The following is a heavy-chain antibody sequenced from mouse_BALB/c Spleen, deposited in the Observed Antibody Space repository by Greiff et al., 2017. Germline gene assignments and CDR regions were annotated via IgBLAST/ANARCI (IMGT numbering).Heavy chain of an antibody. CDR2: INPNNGGT. D-gene: IGHD2-14*01. CDR3: ARRGYDGAWFAY. Sequence: EVKLMESGPELVKPGASVKIPCKASGYTFTDYNMDWVKQSHGKSLEWIGDINPNNGGTIYNQKFKGKATLTVDKSSSTAYMELRSLTSEDTAVYYCARRGYDGAWFAYWGQGTLVTVSA. CDR1: GYTFTDYN. J-gene: IGHJ3*01. V-gene: IGHV1-18*01.